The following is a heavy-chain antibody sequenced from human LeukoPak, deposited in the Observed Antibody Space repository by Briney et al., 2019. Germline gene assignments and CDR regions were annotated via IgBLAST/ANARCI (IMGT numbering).Heavy chain of an antibody. J-gene: IGHJ6*03. Sequence: GGSLRLSCAASGFTFSSYGMHWVRQAPGKGLEWVAVISYDGSNKYYADSVKGRFTISRDNSKNTLYLQMNSLRAEDTAVYYCAKGELSPYYYYYMDVWGKGTTVTVSS. CDR3: AKGELSPYYYYYMDV. D-gene: IGHD3-16*02. CDR2: ISYDGSNK. CDR1: GFTFSSYG. V-gene: IGHV3-30*18.